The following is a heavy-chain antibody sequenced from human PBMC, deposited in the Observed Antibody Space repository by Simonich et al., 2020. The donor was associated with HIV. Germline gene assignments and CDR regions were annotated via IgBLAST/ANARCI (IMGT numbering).Heavy chain of an antibody. Sequence: QVQLQQWGAGLLKPSETLSLTCAVYGGSFSVYYWGWLRQPPGTWLVWIGSMYRSERTYYNPSLKSRVTISVEKSKNQFPLKMSSLTAADTAVYYCYGDYGEYYFDHWSQGTLVTVSS. D-gene: IGHD4-17*01. CDR2: MYRSERT. CDR3: YGDYGEYYFDH. V-gene: IGHV4-34*03. J-gene: IGHJ4*02. CDR1: GGSFSVYY.